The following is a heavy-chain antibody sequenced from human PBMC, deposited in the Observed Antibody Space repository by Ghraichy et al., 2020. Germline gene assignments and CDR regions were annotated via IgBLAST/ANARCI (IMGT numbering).Heavy chain of an antibody. CDR1: GFSFSTYS. CDR2: ISSDSAFI. V-gene: IGHV3-21*01. J-gene: IGHJ4*02. D-gene: IGHD6-6*01. CDR3: ARVRYTSTSYYFDY. Sequence: GGSRRLSCAAAGFSFSTYSMNWVRQAPGKGLEWVSSISSDSAFIFYADSMRGRFTISRDNAKNSLYLQISSLRAEDTAIYYCARVRYTSTSYYFDYWGQGAPVTVS.